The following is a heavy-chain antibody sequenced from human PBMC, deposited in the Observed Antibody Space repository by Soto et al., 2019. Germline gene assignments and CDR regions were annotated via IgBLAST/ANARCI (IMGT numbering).Heavy chain of an antibody. CDR1: GFTFSSYS. CDR2: ISSSSSTI. Sequence: GESLKISCAASGFTFSSYSMNWVRQAPGKGLEWVSYISSSSSTIYYADSVKGRFTISRDNAKNSLYLQMNSLRAEDTAVYYCARDSKWYSSSPFDYWGQGTLVTVSS. CDR3: ARDSKWYSSSPFDY. J-gene: IGHJ4*02. V-gene: IGHV3-48*01. D-gene: IGHD6-13*01.